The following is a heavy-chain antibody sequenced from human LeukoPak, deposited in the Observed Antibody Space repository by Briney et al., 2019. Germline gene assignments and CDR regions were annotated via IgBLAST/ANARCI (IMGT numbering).Heavy chain of an antibody. Sequence: GGSLRLSCAASGFTFSSYAMSLVRQAPGKGLEWVSVISGSGGSTHFADSVKGRFTISRDNSKNTLYLQMNSLRAEDTAVYYCAIEVGYFDCWGQGTLVTVSS. J-gene: IGHJ4*02. V-gene: IGHV3-23*01. CDR2: ISGSGGST. CDR1: GFTFSSYA. CDR3: AIEVGYFDC. D-gene: IGHD1-26*01.